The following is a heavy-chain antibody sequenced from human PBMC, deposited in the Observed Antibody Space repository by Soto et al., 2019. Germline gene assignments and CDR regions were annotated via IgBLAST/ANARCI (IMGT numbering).Heavy chain of an antibody. Sequence: QMQLQESGPGLVKPSETLSLTCTVSGGSISSYYWIWIRKPAGKGLEWIGRIHISGSTNYNPSLKSRVAMSVDTSKKQFSLKLGSVTAADTAVYYCAKSGGYSSGWYYFDYWGQGTLVTVSS. CDR2: IHISGST. D-gene: IGHD6-19*01. CDR3: AKSGGYSSGWYYFDY. J-gene: IGHJ4*02. CDR1: GGSISSYY. V-gene: IGHV4-4*07.